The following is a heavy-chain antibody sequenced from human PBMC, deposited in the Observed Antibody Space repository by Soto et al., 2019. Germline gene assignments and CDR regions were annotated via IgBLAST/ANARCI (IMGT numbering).Heavy chain of an antibody. D-gene: IGHD1-1*01. Sequence: GASVKVSCKTSGYTFTDYNMHWVRHAPGQGLKWMGWINPNSSGTISAQKFQGRVTMTRDTSISTAYLELSRLRSDDTAVYYCARGGTTSLDYWGQGTQVTVSS. J-gene: IGHJ4*02. CDR1: GYTFTDYN. CDR3: ARGGTTSLDY. V-gene: IGHV1-2*02. CDR2: INPNSSGT.